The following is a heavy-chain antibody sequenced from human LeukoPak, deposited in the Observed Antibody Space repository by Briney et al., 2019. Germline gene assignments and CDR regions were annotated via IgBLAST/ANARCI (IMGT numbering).Heavy chain of an antibody. V-gene: IGHV3-23*01. CDR1: GFTFSSYA. CDR2: IGASGDSI. Sequence: SGGSLRLSCAVSGFTFSSYAMIWVRQAPGRGLVWVSSIGASGDSIYYTDSVKGRFIISRDNSKNTLYLQMSSLRVEDTAVYYCAKIPDVSDYWGQGTLVTVSS. CDR3: AKIPDVSDY. J-gene: IGHJ4*02.